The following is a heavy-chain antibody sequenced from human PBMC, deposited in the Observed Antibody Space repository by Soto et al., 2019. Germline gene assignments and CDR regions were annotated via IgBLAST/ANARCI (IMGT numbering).Heavy chain of an antibody. J-gene: IGHJ4*02. CDR3: ARHPTHGKFDD. Sequence: SETLSLTCTVSGGSISSSSYYWGWIRQPPGKGLEWIGSIYYSGSTYYNPSLKSRVTISVDTSKNQFSLKLSSVTAADTAAYYCARHPTHGKFDDWGQGTLVTVAS. CDR1: GGSISSSSYY. CDR2: IYYSGST. V-gene: IGHV4-39*01.